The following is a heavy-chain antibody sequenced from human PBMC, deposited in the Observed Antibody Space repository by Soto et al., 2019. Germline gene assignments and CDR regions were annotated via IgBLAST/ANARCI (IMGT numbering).Heavy chain of an antibody. D-gene: IGHD3-22*01. CDR2: IYYSGST. J-gene: IGHJ4*02. Sequence: SETLSLTCTVSGGSINSGDYYWNWIRQHPGKGLEWIGYIYYSGSTYYNSSLKSRVTISGDTSKNQFSLKLSSVTAADTAVYYCARSVYYYDSSGILDYWGQGTLVTVSS. V-gene: IGHV4-31*03. CDR1: GGSINSGDYY. CDR3: ARSVYYYDSSGILDY.